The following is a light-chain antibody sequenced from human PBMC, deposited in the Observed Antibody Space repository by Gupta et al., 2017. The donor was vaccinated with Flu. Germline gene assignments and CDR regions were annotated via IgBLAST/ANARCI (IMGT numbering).Light chain of an antibody. CDR2: DAF. V-gene: IGKV3-11*01. J-gene: IGKJ1*01. CDR3: QQRSLWPWT. Sequence: EVVLTQSPATLSLSPGQSATLSCRASQSVSTYLAWYQQKPGQAPRLLVYDAFYKAPGIPARFSGSGSGTEFALTINNREPEDFAVYYCQQRSLWPWTFGQGTKVEI. CDR1: QSVSTY.